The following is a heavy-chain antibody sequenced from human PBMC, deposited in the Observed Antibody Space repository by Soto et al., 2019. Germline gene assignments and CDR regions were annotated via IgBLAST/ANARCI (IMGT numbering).Heavy chain of an antibody. Sequence: GGSLRLSCTASGFTFADYALNWFRQAPGKGLEWVAIIRSKDYGEAKDYAASVKGRFTISRDDSKNIAYLQMNSLKTEDTAVYYCTRGRLSLDFWGQGAQVTVSS. V-gene: IGHV3-49*03. CDR1: GFTFADYA. J-gene: IGHJ4*02. CDR2: IRSKDYGEAK. CDR3: TRGRLSLDF.